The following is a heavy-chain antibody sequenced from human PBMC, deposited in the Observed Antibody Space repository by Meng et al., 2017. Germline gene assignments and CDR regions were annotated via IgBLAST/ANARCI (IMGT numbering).Heavy chain of an antibody. CDR1: GFTFSSYA. Sequence: QVQVVESGGGVVQPGRSLSLSCAASGFTFSSYAMHRVRQAPGKGLEWVAVISYDGSNKYYADSVKGRFTISRDNSKNTLYLQMNSLRAEDTAVYYCARVRRNYDSSGYYSHWGQGTLVTVSS. V-gene: IGHV3-30*01. CDR3: ARVRRNYDSSGYYSH. D-gene: IGHD3-22*01. CDR2: ISYDGSNK. J-gene: IGHJ4*02.